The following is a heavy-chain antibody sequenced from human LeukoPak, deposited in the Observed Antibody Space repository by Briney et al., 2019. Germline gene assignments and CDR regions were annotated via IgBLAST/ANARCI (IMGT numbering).Heavy chain of an antibody. CDR1: GFTVSSNY. CDR2: IYSGGST. V-gene: IGHV3-53*01. Sequence: GGSLRLSCAASGFTVSSNYMSWVRQAPGKGLEWVSVIYSGGSTYYADSVKGRFTISRDNSKNTLYLQMNSLRAEDTAVYYCARHGILYYYYMDVWGKRTTVTVSS. CDR3: ARHGILYYYYMDV. J-gene: IGHJ6*03. D-gene: IGHD1-1*01.